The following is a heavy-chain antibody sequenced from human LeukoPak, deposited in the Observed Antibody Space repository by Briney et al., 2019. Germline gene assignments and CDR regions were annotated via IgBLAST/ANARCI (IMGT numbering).Heavy chain of an antibody. Sequence: ASVKVSCKASGYTFTSYDINWVRQATGQGLEWMGWMNPNSGNTGYAQKFQGRVTMTRNTSISTAYMELRSLRCEDTAVYYCARNGPGADDAFDIWGQGTMVTVCS. V-gene: IGHV1-8*01. D-gene: IGHD3-10*01. CDR1: GYTFTSYD. J-gene: IGHJ3*02. CDR2: MNPNSGNT. CDR3: ARNGPGADDAFDI.